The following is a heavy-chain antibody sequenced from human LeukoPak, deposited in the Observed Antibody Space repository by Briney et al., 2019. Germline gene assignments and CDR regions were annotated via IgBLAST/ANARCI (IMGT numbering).Heavy chain of an antibody. CDR1: GFTVSSNY. D-gene: IGHD5-18*01. CDR3: ARNRQLWFDGPWY. J-gene: IGHJ4*02. CDR2: IYSGGST. V-gene: IGHV3-53*01. Sequence: PGRSLRLSCAASGFTVSSNYMSWVRQAPGKGLEWVSVIYSGGSTYYADSVKGRFTISRDNSKNTLYLQMNSLRAEDTAVYYCARNRQLWFDGPWYWGQGTLVTVSS.